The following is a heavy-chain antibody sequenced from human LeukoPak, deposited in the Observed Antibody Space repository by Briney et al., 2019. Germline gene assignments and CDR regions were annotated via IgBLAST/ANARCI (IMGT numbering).Heavy chain of an antibody. CDR1: GFTISSYE. D-gene: IGHD6-13*01. Sequence: GGSLSLSCAASGFTISSYEMIWVRQAPGKGLEWVSYISSSGSTIYYADSVKGRFTISRDNAKNSLYLQMNSLRAEDTAVYYCVRVQGSSWYPSFDFWGQGTLVTVPS. J-gene: IGHJ4*02. CDR3: VRVQGSSWYPSFDF. CDR2: ISSSGSTI. V-gene: IGHV3-48*03.